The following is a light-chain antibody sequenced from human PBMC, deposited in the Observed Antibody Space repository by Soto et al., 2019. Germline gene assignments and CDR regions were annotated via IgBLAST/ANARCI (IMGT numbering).Light chain of an antibody. V-gene: IGLV2-14*01. J-gene: IGLJ1*01. Sequence: QSVLTQPASVSGSPGQSITISCTGTSSDVGDYNYVSWYQQYPGKAPKLVIYDVNNRPSGVSNRFSDSKSGSTASLIISGLQAEDEADYYCSSYTNINTAYVVGTGTKVTAL. CDR3: SSYTNINTAYV. CDR1: SSDVGDYNY. CDR2: DVN.